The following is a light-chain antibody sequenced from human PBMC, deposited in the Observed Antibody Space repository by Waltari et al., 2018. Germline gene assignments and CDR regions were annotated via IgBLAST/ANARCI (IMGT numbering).Light chain of an antibody. Sequence: DIQMTQSPSSLSASVGDRVTITCRASQDIANYVSWYQHAPGKAPKLLIYGASSLQSGVPSRFSGSGYGTDFTLTINSLQPEDFATYYCQQSLSSPYLSFGGGTKVETK. V-gene: IGKV1-39*01. CDR1: QDIANY. J-gene: IGKJ4*01. CDR2: GAS. CDR3: QQSLSSPYLS.